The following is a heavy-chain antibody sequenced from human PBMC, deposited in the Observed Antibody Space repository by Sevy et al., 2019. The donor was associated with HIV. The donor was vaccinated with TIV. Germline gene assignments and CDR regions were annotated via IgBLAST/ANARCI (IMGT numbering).Heavy chain of an antibody. V-gene: IGHV4-39*01. CDR3: ARHVSNSPTMTTVTTPKRGGWFDP. CDR2: FYYSGST. CDR1: GGSISSSSYY. Sequence: SETLSLTCTVSGGSISSSSYYWGWIRQPPGKGLEWIGSFYYSGSTYYNPSLKSRVTISVDTSKNQFSLKLSSVTAADTAVYYCARHVSNSPTMTTVTTPKRGGWFDPWGQGTLVTVSS. J-gene: IGHJ5*02. D-gene: IGHD4-17*01.